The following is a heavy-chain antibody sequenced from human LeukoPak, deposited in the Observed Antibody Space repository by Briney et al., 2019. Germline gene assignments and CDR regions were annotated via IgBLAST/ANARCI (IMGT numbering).Heavy chain of an antibody. J-gene: IGHJ5*02. CDR3: ARARRYGEDSYTFDP. CDR1: NGSISSSAYY. D-gene: IGHD4-17*01. Sequence: PSETLSLTCTVSNGSISSSAYYWGWVRQSPGKGLQWIGSVYFSGITYYNESLKSRLTISVDKSNNQFSLKVRSVTAADTAVYYCARARRYGEDSYTFDPWGQGTLVTVSS. V-gene: IGHV4-39*07. CDR2: VYFSGIT.